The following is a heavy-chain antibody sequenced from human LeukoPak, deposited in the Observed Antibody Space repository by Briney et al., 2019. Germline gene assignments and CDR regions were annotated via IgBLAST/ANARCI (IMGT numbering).Heavy chain of an antibody. J-gene: IGHJ4*02. CDR2: ISDSGGST. CDR3: ARDHGSGSYWGPKFDY. CDR1: GFTFSSYG. D-gene: IGHD1-26*01. Sequence: GGTLRLSCAASGFTFSSYGMSWVRQAPGKGLEWVSGISDSGGSTYYADSVKGRFTISRDNSKNTLYLQMNSLRAEDTAVYYCARDHGSGSYWGPKFDYWGQGTLVTVSS. V-gene: IGHV3-23*01.